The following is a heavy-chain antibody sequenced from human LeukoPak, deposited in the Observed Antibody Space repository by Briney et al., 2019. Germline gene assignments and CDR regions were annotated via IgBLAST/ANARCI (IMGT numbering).Heavy chain of an antibody. J-gene: IGHJ4*02. CDR1: GFTFSSYA. D-gene: IGHD3-3*01. CDR2: ISYDGSSK. Sequence: GRSLRLSCAASGFTFSSYAMHWVRQAPGKGLEWVALISYDGSSKYYADSVKGRFTISRDNAKNSLFLQMNSLRAEDTAVYYCAREYDFWSGYYGYWGQGTLVTVSS. CDR3: AREYDFWSGYYGY. V-gene: IGHV3-30*04.